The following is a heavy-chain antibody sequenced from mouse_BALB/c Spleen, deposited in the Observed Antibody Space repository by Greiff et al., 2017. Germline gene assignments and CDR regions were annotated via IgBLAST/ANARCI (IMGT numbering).Heavy chain of an antibody. J-gene: IGHJ4*01. V-gene: IGHV5-12-2*01. CDR1: GFTFSSYT. Sequence: EVQRVESGGGLVQPGGSLKLSCAASGFTFSSYTMSWVRQTPEKRLEWVAYISNGGGSTYYPDTVKGRFTISRDNAKNTLYLQMSSLKSEDTAMYYCARRAVVATEAMDYWGQGTSVTVSS. CDR2: ISNGGGST. D-gene: IGHD1-1*01. CDR3: ARRAVVATEAMDY.